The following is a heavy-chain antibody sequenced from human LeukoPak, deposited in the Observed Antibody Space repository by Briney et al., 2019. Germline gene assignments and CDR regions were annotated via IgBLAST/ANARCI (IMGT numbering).Heavy chain of an antibody. J-gene: IGHJ4*02. CDR1: GFTFSSYG. V-gene: IGHV3-30*18. CDR3: AKDIGSYYDY. CDR2: ISFDGSSK. D-gene: IGHD3-10*01. Sequence: PGGSLRLSCAASGFTFSSYGMHWVRQAPGKGLEWVAVISFDGSSKDYAQSVKGRFTISRDNSKNTLYLEMNSLRAEDTAVYYCAKDIGSYYDYWGQGILVTVSS.